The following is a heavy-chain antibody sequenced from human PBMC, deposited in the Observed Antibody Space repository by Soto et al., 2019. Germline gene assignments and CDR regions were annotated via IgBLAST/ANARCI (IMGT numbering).Heavy chain of an antibody. Sequence: GASVKVSCKASGYTFTGYFMHRVRQAPGQGLEWMGWINPYSGGADYAQSFQGRVTMTRDTSISTVYMELSRLRFDDTAVYYCARVIRGAYYNSPLDTWGQGTVVTVSS. CDR2: INPYSGGA. CDR1: GYTFTGYF. D-gene: IGHD3-10*01. V-gene: IGHV1-2*02. J-gene: IGHJ5*02. CDR3: ARVIRGAYYNSPLDT.